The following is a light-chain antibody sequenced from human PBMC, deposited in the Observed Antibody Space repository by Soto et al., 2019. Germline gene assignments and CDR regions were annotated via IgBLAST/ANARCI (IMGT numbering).Light chain of an antibody. CDR1: SSDVGGYNY. CDR2: EVS. Sequence: QSALTQPASVSGSPGQSITISCTGTSSDVGGYNYVSWYQHHPGKAPKLMIYEVSNRPSGVSIRFSGSKSGNTASLTISGLQSEDEADYYCSSYISDSSWVFGGGTKVTVL. CDR3: SSYISDSSWV. J-gene: IGLJ3*02. V-gene: IGLV2-14*01.